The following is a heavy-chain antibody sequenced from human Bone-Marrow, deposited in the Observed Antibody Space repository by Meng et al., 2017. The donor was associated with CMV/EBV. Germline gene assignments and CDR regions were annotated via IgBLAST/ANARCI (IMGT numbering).Heavy chain of an antibody. D-gene: IGHD1-26*01. CDR1: GGSFGGYY. J-gene: IGHJ5*02. Sequence: SETLSLTCAVYGGSFGGYYWSWIRQPPGKGLEWIGYIYYSGSTNYNPTLKSRVTISVDTSKNQFSLKLSSVTAADTAVYYCARVSGSYQGHWFDPWGQGPRVTLSS. CDR3: ARVSGSYQGHWFDP. CDR2: IYYSGST. V-gene: IGHV4-59*01.